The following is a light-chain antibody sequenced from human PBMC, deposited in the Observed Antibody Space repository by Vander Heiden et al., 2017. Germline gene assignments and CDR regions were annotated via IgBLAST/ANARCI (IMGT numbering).Light chain of an antibody. CDR1: QSVLYSSNHKNY. V-gene: IGKV4-1*01. CDR3: QQYYSPWT. J-gene: IGKJ1*01. CDR2: WAS. Sequence: IVMTQSPDSLAGSLGQGATHHCKSSQSVLYSSNHKNYLAWYQQKPGQPPKLLIYWASTRESGVPDRFSGSGSGTDFTLTISSLQAEDVAVYYCQQYYSPWTFGQGTKVEIK.